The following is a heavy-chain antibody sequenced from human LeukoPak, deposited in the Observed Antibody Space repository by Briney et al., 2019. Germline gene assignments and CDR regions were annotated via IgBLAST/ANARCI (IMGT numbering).Heavy chain of an antibody. V-gene: IGHV1-69*06. J-gene: IGHJ6*02. CDR1: GGTFSSYA. CDR2: IIPIFGTA. D-gene: IGHD4-17*01. CDR3: AREKRPTVTPHYGMDV. Sequence: ASVKVSCKASGGTFSSYAISWVRQAPGQGLEWMEGIIPIFGTANYAQKFQGRVTITADKSTSTAYMELSSLRSEDTAVYYCAREKRPTVTPHYGMDVWGQGTTVTVSS.